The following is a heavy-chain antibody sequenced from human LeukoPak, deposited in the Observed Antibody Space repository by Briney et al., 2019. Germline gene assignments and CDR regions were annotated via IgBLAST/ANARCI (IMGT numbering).Heavy chain of an antibody. CDR2: IYYGGST. CDR3: ARQPSPYSSSWSNRYYFDY. J-gene: IGHJ4*02. Sequence: KTSETLSLTCIVSGGSISSSSYYWGWIRQPPGTGLEWIGNIYYGGSTYYNPSLKSRVTISVDTSKNQFSLKLSSVTAADTAVYYCARQPSPYSSSWSNRYYFDYWGQGTLVTVSS. CDR1: GGSISSSSYY. V-gene: IGHV4-39*01. D-gene: IGHD6-13*01.